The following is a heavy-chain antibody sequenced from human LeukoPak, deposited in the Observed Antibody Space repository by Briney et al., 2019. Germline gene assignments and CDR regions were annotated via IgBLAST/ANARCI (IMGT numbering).Heavy chain of an antibody. CDR1: GFTFSSYA. CDR2: ISGSGGST. D-gene: IGHD6-19*01. Sequence: PGGSLRLSCAASGFTFSSYAMSWVRQAPGKGLEWVSAISGSGGSTYYADSVEGRFTISRDNSKNTLYLQMNSLRAEDTAVYYCAKTLAVAGAFDYWGQGTLVTVSS. V-gene: IGHV3-23*01. CDR3: AKTLAVAGAFDY. J-gene: IGHJ4*02.